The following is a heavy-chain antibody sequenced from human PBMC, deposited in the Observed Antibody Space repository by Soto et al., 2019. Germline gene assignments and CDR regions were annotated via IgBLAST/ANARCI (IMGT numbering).Heavy chain of an antibody. D-gene: IGHD5-18*01. CDR2: IIPIFGTA. J-gene: IGHJ4*02. CDR1: GGTFSSYA. Sequence: QVQLVQSGAEVKKPGSSVKVSCKASGGTFSSYAISWVRQAPGQGLEWMGGIIPIFGTANYAQKFQGRVTSTADESTSTASMELRSLRSEDPAVYYCAREADTARVTGGYWGKGTLVTVSS. CDR3: AREADTARVTGGY. V-gene: IGHV1-69*01.